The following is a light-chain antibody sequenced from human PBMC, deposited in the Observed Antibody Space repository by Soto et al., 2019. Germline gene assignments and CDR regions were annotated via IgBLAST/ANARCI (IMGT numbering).Light chain of an antibody. CDR3: SSYRSSSSSSSVL. V-gene: IGLV2-14*01. CDR1: SSDVGGYNY. Sequence: QSALTQPASVSGSPGQSITISCIGTSSDVGGYNYVSWYQQHPGKAPKLLIYEVSNRPSGVSNRFSGSKSGNTASLTISGLQAEDEADYYCSSYRSSSSSSSVLLGGGTKLTVL. J-gene: IGLJ2*01. CDR2: EVS.